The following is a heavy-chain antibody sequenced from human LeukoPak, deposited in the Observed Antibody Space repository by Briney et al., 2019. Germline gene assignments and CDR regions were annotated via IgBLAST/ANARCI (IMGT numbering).Heavy chain of an antibody. CDR2: IYYSGST. Sequence: SETLSLACTVSGGSISSYYWSWIRQPPGKGLEWIGYIYYSGSTNYNPSLKSRVTISVDTSKNQFSLKLSSVTAADTAVYYCARDLSGFCSGGSCYHYYMDVWGKGTTVTVTS. CDR3: ARDLSGFCSGGSCYHYYMDV. D-gene: IGHD2-15*01. J-gene: IGHJ6*03. V-gene: IGHV4-59*01. CDR1: GGSISSYY.